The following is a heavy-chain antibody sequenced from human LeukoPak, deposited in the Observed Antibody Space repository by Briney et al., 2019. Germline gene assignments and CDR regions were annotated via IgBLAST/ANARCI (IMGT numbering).Heavy chain of an antibody. V-gene: IGHV3-48*03. CDR1: GFTFSSYE. CDR3: ARLAGGYYYYMDV. CDR2: ISSSGSTI. J-gene: IGHJ6*03. Sequence: SLRLSCAVSGFTFSSYEMNWVRHAPGKGRGWVSYISSSGSTIYYADSVKGRFTIPRDNATNSLYLQINSLRTEGPAVYYFARLAGGYYYYMDVWGKGTTVTVSS. D-gene: IGHD2-21*01.